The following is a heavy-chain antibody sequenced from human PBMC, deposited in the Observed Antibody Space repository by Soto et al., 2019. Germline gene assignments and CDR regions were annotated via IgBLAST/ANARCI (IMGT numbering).Heavy chain of an antibody. CDR1: GFTFSKYA. V-gene: IGHV3-53*01. J-gene: IGHJ6*02. CDR2: IYSGGST. Sequence: PGGSLRLSCAASGFTFSKYAMTWVRQAPGKGLEWVSVIYSGGSTYYADSVKGRFTISRDNSKNTLYLQMNSLRAEDTAVYYCARVLIVVVGAAIQWNGMDVWGQGNTVTVSS. D-gene: IGHD2-2*02. CDR3: ARVLIVVVGAAIQWNGMDV.